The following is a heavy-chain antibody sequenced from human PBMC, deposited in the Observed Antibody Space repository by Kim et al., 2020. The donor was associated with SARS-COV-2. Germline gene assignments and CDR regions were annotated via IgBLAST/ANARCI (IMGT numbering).Heavy chain of an antibody. CDR2: IKEDGSAK. CDR1: DFTFRCYW. D-gene: IGHD6-13*01. J-gene: IGHJ4*02. Sequence: GGSLRLSCAASDFTFRCYWMSWVRQAPGKGLEWVANIKEDGSAKDYVDSVKGRFTISRDNAKNFLYLQMNSLRAEDMAFYYCARDVALTFTCSCDYWGQGTLVTVSS. V-gene: IGHV3-7*03. CDR3: ARDVALTFTCSCDY.